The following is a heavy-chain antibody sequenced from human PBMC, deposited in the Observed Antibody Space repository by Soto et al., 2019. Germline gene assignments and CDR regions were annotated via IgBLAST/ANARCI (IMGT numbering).Heavy chain of an antibody. CDR2: ISYDGSNK. CDR1: GFTFSSYA. D-gene: IGHD3-22*01. V-gene: IGHV3-30-3*01. J-gene: IGHJ4*02. Sequence: PGGSLRLSCAASGFTFSSYAMHWVRQAPGKGLEWVAVISYDGSNKYYANSVKGRFTISRDNSKNTLYLQMNSLRAEDTAVYYCARDFDSSGYYGYYFDYWGQGTLVTVSS. CDR3: ARDFDSSGYYGYYFDY.